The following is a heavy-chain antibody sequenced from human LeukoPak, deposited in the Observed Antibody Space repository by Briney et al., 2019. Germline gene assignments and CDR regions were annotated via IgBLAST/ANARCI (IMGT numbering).Heavy chain of an antibody. D-gene: IGHD5-12*01. V-gene: IGHV3-7*01. CDR1: GFTFSSYA. CDR2: IKQDGSEK. J-gene: IGHJ3*02. Sequence: GGSLRLSCAASGFTFSSYAMSWVRQAPGKGLEWVANIKQDGSEKYYVDSVKGRFTISRDNAKNSLYLQMNSLRAEDTAVYYCARPLYSGYDDAFDIWGQGTMVTVSS. CDR3: ARPLYSGYDDAFDI.